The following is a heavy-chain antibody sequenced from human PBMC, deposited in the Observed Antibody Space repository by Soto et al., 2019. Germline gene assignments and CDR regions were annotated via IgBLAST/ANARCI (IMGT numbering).Heavy chain of an antibody. V-gene: IGHV4-59*11. D-gene: IGHD2-21*01. J-gene: IGHJ3*02. Sequence: QVQLQESGPGLVKPSETLSLTCTVAGGSLTDHYWNWVRQSPGKGLHWIGYVYYSGGSNYNPSLKRRVTISVDTSKNQFSLNLRSVTAADTAVYYCARGNDWKSSTFDIWGQGTMVSVSS. CDR2: VYYSGGS. CDR3: ARGNDWKSSTFDI. CDR1: GGSLTDHY.